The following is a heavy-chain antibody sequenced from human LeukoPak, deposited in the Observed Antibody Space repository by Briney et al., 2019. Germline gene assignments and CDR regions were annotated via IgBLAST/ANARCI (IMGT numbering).Heavy chain of an antibody. V-gene: IGHV3-23*01. D-gene: IGHD3-10*01. CDR2: ISGSGGST. J-gene: IGHJ3*02. CDR3: AKDSGSGTYYSANAFDI. CDR1: GFTFSNYA. Sequence: GGSLRLSCAASGFTFSNYAMSWVRQAPGKGLELVSGISGSGGSTHYSDSVKGRFTISRDNPKNTLYLQMNSLRAEDTAVYYFAKDSGSGTYYSANAFDIWGQGTMVTVSS.